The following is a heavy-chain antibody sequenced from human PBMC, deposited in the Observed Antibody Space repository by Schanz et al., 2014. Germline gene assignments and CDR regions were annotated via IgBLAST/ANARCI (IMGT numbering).Heavy chain of an antibody. Sequence: QVQLVESGGGVAQPGGSLRLSCAASGFSFSGYGMHWVRQAPGKGLEWVGVIWYDGSKTYYADSVRGRFTISRDNSRNTLYLQMNSLRAEDTAVYYCAKDFTGSGIFFNSWGQGTLVSVSS. D-gene: IGHD3-10*01. CDR2: IWYDGSKT. CDR3: AKDFTGSGIFFNS. CDR1: GFSFSGYG. V-gene: IGHV3-33*03. J-gene: IGHJ5*01.